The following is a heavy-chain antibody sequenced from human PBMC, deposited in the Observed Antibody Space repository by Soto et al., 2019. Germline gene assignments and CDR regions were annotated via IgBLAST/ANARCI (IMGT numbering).Heavy chain of an antibody. CDR1: GYSFTTYY. Sequence: PGESLKISCNGSGYSFTTYYISWVRLMPGKCLEWMGRINPYDSNTNYSPSFQGHVTISADKSIITAYLQWSSLKASDAAMYYCARHSGSIWDIDSWGQGTLVTVSS. CDR3: ARHSGSIWDIDS. V-gene: IGHV5-10-1*01. J-gene: IGHJ4*02. D-gene: IGHD1-26*01. CDR2: INPYDSNT.